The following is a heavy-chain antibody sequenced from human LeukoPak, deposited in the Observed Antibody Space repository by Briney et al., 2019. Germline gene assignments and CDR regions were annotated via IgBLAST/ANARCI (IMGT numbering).Heavy chain of an antibody. V-gene: IGHV3-23*01. CDR1: GFTIRNYA. D-gene: IGHD3-22*01. Sequence: GGSLRLSCAASGFTIRNYAMNWVRQAPGKGLEWVSGISDSAGRKNYADSVKGRFTISRDNSKNTLYLQMNSLRAEDTAVYYCARASRVMIVANIYDYWGQGTLVTVSS. CDR2: ISDSAGRK. CDR3: ARASRVMIVANIYDY. J-gene: IGHJ4*02.